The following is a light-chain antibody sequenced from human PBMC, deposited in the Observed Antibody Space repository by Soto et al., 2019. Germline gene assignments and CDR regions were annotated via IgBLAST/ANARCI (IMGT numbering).Light chain of an antibody. V-gene: IGLV2-8*01. J-gene: IGLJ3*02. Sequence: QSALTQPPSASGSPGQSVTISCTGTSSDVGGYNYVSWYQQHPGKAPKLMIYEVSKRPSGVPDRFSGSKSGNTASLTVSGLQADYEADYFCSSYAGRVWVFGGGTKVTVL. CDR3: SSYAGRVWV. CDR2: EVS. CDR1: SSDVGGYNY.